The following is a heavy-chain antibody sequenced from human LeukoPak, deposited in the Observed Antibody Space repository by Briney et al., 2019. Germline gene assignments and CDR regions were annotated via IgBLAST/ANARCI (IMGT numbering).Heavy chain of an antibody. Sequence: VSVKVSCKASGYTFTSYGISWVRQAPGQGLEWMGWISAYNGNTNYAQKLQGRVTMTTDTSTSTAYMELRGLRSDDTAVYYCARSLGIYYDSSGYAGGCWGQGTLVTVSS. V-gene: IGHV1-18*01. J-gene: IGHJ4*02. CDR2: ISAYNGNT. D-gene: IGHD3-22*01. CDR1: GYTFTSYG. CDR3: ARSLGIYYDSSGYAGGC.